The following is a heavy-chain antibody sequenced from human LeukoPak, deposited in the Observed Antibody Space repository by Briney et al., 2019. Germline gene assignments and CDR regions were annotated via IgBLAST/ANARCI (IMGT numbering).Heavy chain of an antibody. Sequence: GGSLRLSCAAYGFTFTSYAMNWVRQTPGKGLEWVSAIGGGAPTYYADSVKGRFTISRDNSRNTLYLQMNSLRAEDTALYYCVKELPCTSASRYLPFDSWGQGTLVTVSS. CDR1: GFTFTSYA. CDR2: IGGGAPT. J-gene: IGHJ4*02. V-gene: IGHV3-23*01. CDR3: VKELPCTSASRYLPFDS. D-gene: IGHD2-2*01.